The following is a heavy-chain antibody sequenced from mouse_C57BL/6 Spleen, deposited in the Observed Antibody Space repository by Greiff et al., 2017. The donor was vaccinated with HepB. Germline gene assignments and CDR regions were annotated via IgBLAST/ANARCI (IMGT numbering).Heavy chain of an antibody. Sequence: QVQLQQPGAELVKAGASVKMSCKASGYTFTSYWMHWVKQRLGQGLEWFAETNPTNGRTYYNEKFKSKATLTVDKSSSTADMLLSGPTLEDSAVYYCARIKKMVATYFDYWGQGTTLTVAS. D-gene: IGHD1-1*02. CDR1: GYTFTSYW. CDR3: ARIKKMVATYFDY. CDR2: TNPTNGRT. V-gene: IGHV1S81*02. J-gene: IGHJ2*01.